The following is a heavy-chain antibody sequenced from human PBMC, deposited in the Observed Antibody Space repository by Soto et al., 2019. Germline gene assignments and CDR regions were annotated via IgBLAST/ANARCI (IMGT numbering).Heavy chain of an antibody. Sequence: SETLSLTCTVAGGSISSYYWSWIRQPPGKGLEWIGYIYYSGSTNYNPSLKSRVTISVDTSKNQFSLKLSSVTAADTAVYYCATLTGGNSNWGQGTLVTVSS. CDR2: IYYSGST. V-gene: IGHV4-59*01. J-gene: IGHJ4*02. CDR1: GGSISSYY. CDR3: ATLTGGNSN. D-gene: IGHD3-9*01.